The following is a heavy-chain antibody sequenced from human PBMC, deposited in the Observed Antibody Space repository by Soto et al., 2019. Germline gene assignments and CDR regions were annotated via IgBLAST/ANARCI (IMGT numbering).Heavy chain of an antibody. CDR3: AGAVREILRFGAPGACMDV. D-gene: IGHD3-10*01. J-gene: IGHJ6*02. CDR2: IWYDGSNK. CDR1: GFTFSNYG. Sequence: GGSLRLSCEASGFTFSNYGMHWVRQVPGKGLEWVAVIWYDGSNKYYADFVKGRFTISRDNSKKMLYVQMNSLRAEDTAVYYCAGAVREILRFGAPGACMDVWGQGTTVTVSS. V-gene: IGHV3-33*01.